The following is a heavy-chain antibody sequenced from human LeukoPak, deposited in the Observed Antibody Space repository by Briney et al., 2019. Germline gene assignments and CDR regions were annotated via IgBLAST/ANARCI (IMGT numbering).Heavy chain of an antibody. Sequence: GGSLRLSRAASGFTFSRHGMHWVRQAPGKGLEWVAFIRYDGSDKYYADSVKGRFTISRDNAKNSLYLQMNSLRAEDTAVYYCARDPPLGSCSTISCPHLDYWGQGTLVTVSS. CDR2: IRYDGSDK. CDR3: ARDPPLGSCSTISCPHLDY. CDR1: GFTFSRHG. V-gene: IGHV3-30*02. D-gene: IGHD2-2*01. J-gene: IGHJ4*02.